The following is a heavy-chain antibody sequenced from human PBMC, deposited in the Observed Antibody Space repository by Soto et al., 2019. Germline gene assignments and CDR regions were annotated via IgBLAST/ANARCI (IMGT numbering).Heavy chain of an antibody. D-gene: IGHD1-1*01. CDR3: ARVRRNDASDYYGMDV. Sequence: EVQLEESGGGSAQPGGSLRLSCAASGFSFSTSTMNWVRQAPGKGLEWVSYISSGSTTIYYADSVKGRFTISRDNGKNSLYLQMNSLRDEDTAVYYCARVRRNDASDYYGMDVWGPGTTVTVSS. CDR2: ISSGSTTI. J-gene: IGHJ6*02. CDR1: GFSFSTST. V-gene: IGHV3-48*02.